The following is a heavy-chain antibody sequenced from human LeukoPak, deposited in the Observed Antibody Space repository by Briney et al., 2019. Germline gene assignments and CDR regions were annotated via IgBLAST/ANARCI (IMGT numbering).Heavy chain of an antibody. CDR1: GFTFSSYA. Sequence: SGGSLRLSCAASGFTFSSYAMSRVRQAPGKGLEWVSAISGSGGSTYYADSVKGRFTISRDNSKNTLYLQMNSLRAEDTAVYYCAKDSPNWGFTDYWGQGTLVTVSS. V-gene: IGHV3-23*01. D-gene: IGHD7-27*01. J-gene: IGHJ4*02. CDR2: ISGSGGST. CDR3: AKDSPNWGFTDY.